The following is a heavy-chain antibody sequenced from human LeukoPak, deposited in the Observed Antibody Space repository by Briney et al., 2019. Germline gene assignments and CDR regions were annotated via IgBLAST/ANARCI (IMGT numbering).Heavy chain of an antibody. CDR3: ASSSPYYGSGNHFDY. V-gene: IGHV3-30*04. CDR1: GFTFSSYA. Sequence: GGSLRLSCAASGFTFSSYAMHWVRQAPGKELEWVAVISYDGSNKYYADSVKGRFTISRDNSKNTLYLQMNSLRAEDTAVYYCASSSPYYGSGNHFDYWGQGTLVTVSS. J-gene: IGHJ4*02. D-gene: IGHD3-10*01. CDR2: ISYDGSNK.